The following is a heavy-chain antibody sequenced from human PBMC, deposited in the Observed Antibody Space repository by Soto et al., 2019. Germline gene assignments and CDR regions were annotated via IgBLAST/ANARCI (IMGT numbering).Heavy chain of an antibody. Sequence: GGSLRLSCAASGFTFSRYAMSWVRQAPGKGLEWVSAISGSGGSTYYADSVKGRFTISIDNSKNTLYLQMNGLRAEDTAVYYCAKDGPGAIFEARNWFDPWGQGTLVTVSS. V-gene: IGHV3-23*01. CDR2: ISGSGGST. CDR1: GFTFSRYA. J-gene: IGHJ5*02. CDR3: AKDGPGAIFEARNWFDP. D-gene: IGHD3-3*01.